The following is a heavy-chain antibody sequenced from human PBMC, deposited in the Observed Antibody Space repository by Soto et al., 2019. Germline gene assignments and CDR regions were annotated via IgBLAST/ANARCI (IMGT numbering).Heavy chain of an antibody. D-gene: IGHD3-22*01. Sequence: GGSLRLSCAASGFTFSSYSMNWVRQAPGKGLEWVSSISSSSSYIYYADSVKGRFTISRDNAKNSLYLQMNSLRAEDTAVYYCARLGLVVIMNYYYGMDVWGQGTTVTVSS. CDR3: ARLGLVVIMNYYYGMDV. CDR1: GFTFSSYS. V-gene: IGHV3-21*01. CDR2: ISSSSSYI. J-gene: IGHJ6*02.